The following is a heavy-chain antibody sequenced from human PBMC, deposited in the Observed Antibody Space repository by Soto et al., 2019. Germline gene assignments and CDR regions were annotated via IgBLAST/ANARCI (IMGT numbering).Heavy chain of an antibody. D-gene: IGHD3-3*01. J-gene: IGHJ6*02. V-gene: IGHV3-48*03. Sequence: GGSLRLSCAASGFTFSSYEMNWVRQAPGKGLEWVSYISSSGSTIYYADSVKGRFTISRDNAKNSLYLQMNSLRAEDTAVYYCARADLEWLITDVWGQGTTVTVSS. CDR3: ARADLEWLITDV. CDR2: ISSSGSTI. CDR1: GFTFSSYE.